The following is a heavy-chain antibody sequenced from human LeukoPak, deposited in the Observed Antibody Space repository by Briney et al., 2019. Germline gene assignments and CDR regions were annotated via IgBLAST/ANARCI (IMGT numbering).Heavy chain of an antibody. Sequence: GGSLILSCVASGFTFSSYAMHWVRQAPGKGLEWVAVISYDASNKYYADSVKGRFTISRDNSKNTLYLQMNSLRTEDTAVYFCARESRDSSSWYQEVDWFDPWGQGTLVTVSS. CDR3: ARESRDSSSWYQEVDWFDP. J-gene: IGHJ5*02. CDR2: ISYDASNK. D-gene: IGHD6-13*01. CDR1: GFTFSSYA. V-gene: IGHV3-30-3*01.